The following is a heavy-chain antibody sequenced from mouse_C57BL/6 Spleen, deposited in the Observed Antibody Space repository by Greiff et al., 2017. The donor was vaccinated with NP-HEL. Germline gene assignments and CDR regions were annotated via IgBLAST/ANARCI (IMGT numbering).Heavy chain of an antibody. Sequence: EVMLVESGEGLVKPGGSLKLSCAASGFTFSSYAMSWVRQTPEKRLEWVAYISSGGDYIYYADTVKGRFTISRDNARNTLYLQMSSLKSEDTAMYYCTRDDSIYADYAMDYWGQGTSVTVSS. CDR1: GFTFSSYA. J-gene: IGHJ4*01. D-gene: IGHD2-5*01. CDR3: TRDDSIYADYAMDY. V-gene: IGHV5-9-1*02. CDR2: ISSGGDYI.